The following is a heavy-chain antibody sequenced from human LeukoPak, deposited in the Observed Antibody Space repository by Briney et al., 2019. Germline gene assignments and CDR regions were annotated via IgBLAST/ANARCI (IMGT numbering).Heavy chain of an antibody. CDR2: IYTSGST. D-gene: IGHD1-26*01. J-gene: IGHJ4*02. V-gene: IGHV4-4*07. CDR3: ARENSGGYREFDY. CDR1: GGSISSYY. Sequence: SETLSLACTVSGGSISSYYWSWIRQPAGKGLEWIGRIYTSGSTNYNASLKSRVSMSVDTSKNQFSLKLSSVTAADTAVFYCARENSGGYREFDYWGQGTLVTVSS.